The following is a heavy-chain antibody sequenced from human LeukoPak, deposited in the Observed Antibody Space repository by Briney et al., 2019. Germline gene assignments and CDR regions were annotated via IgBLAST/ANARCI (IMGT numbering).Heavy chain of an antibody. V-gene: IGHV4-31*03. D-gene: IGHD3-10*01. CDR3: ARGGFFGSGSLFDS. Sequence: SQTLSLTCSVSGGSVSSGGSYWSWIRQLPGKGLEWIGYNYYSGYTFYSPSLKSRVFISFDTSKNLFSLNFSSVTAADTAVYYCARGGFFGSGSLFDSWGQGTLVTVSS. CDR1: GGSVSSGGSY. CDR2: NYYSGYT. J-gene: IGHJ4*02.